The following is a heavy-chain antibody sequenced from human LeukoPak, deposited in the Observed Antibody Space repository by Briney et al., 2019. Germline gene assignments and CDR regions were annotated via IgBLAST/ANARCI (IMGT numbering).Heavy chain of an antibody. V-gene: IGHV1-18*01. CDR2: ISAYNGNT. CDR3: ARDLEDIVVVPAAKGGAFDI. D-gene: IGHD2-2*01. J-gene: IGHJ3*02. CDR1: GYTFTSYG. Sequence: ASVKVSCKASGYTFTSYGISWVRQAPGQGLEWMGWISAYNGNTNYAQKLQGRVTMTTDTSTSTAYMELRSLRSDDTAVYYCARDLEDIVVVPAAKGGAFDIWGQGTMVTVSS.